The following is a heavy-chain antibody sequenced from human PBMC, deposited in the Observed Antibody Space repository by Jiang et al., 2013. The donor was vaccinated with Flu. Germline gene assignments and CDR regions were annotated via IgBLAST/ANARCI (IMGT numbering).Heavy chain of an antibody. CDR3: ARGPNIVVVVAATFVPLDY. Sequence: GAEVKKPGSSVKVSCKASGGTFSSYAISWVRQAPGQGLEWMGGIIPIFGTANYAQKFQGRVTITADESTSTAYMELSSLRSEDTAVYYCARGPNIVVVVAATFVPLDYWGQGTLVTVSS. D-gene: IGHD2-15*01. CDR2: IIPIFGTA. J-gene: IGHJ4*02. V-gene: IGHV1-69*01. CDR1: GGTFSSYA.